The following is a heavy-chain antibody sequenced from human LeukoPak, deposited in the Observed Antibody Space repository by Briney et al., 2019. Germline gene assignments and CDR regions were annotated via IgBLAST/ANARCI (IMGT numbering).Heavy chain of an antibody. CDR3: ARLGIAYYYDSSGINDAFDI. J-gene: IGHJ3*02. Sequence: SVKVSCKASGGTFSSYAISWVRRAPGQGLEWMGRIIPIFGTANYAQKFQGRVTITTDESTSTAYMELSSLRSEDTAVYYCARLGIAYYYDSSGINDAFDIWGQGTMVTVSS. CDR2: IIPIFGTA. V-gene: IGHV1-69*05. CDR1: GGTFSSYA. D-gene: IGHD3-22*01.